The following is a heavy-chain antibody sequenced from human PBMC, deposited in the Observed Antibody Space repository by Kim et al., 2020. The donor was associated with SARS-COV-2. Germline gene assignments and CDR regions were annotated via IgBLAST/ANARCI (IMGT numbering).Heavy chain of an antibody. J-gene: IGHJ2*01. CDR2: I. V-gene: IGHV3-21*01. D-gene: IGHD2-21*01. CDR3: ARRGDTWYFDL. Sequence: IYYADSGKGRFTISRDNAKNSLYLQMNSLRAEDTAVYYCARRGDTWYFDLWGRGTLVTVSS.